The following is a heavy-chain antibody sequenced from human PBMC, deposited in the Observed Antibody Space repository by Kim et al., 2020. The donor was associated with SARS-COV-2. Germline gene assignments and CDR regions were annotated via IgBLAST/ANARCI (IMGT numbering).Heavy chain of an antibody. J-gene: IGHJ3*02. D-gene: IGHD5-12*01. Sequence: SETLSLTCTVSGGSISSGGYYWSWIRQHPGKGLEWIGYIYYSGSTYYNPSLKSRVNISVDTSKNQFSLKLSSVTAADTAVYYCARASGYGQFAGADDAFDIWGQGTMVTVSS. CDR1: GGSISSGGYY. V-gene: IGHV4-31*03. CDR3: ARASGYGQFAGADDAFDI. CDR2: IYYSGST.